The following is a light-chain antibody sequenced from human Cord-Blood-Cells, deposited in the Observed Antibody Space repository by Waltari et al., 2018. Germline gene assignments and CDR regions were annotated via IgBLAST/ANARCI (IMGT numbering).Light chain of an antibody. Sequence: QSALTQPASVSGSPGQSITISCTGTSSDVGGYNYVSWYQQHPGKAPKLMIYDVSNRPSGVSNRFSGSNSGHTASLTISGLQAEDEADYYCSSYTSSSTWVFGGGTKLTVL. CDR3: SSYTSSSTWV. CDR2: DVS. J-gene: IGLJ3*02. V-gene: IGLV2-14*03. CDR1: SSDVGGYNY.